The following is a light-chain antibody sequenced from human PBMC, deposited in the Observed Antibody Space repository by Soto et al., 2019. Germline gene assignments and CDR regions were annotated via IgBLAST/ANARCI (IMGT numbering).Light chain of an antibody. Sequence: IQMTQSPSSLSASVGDRVTITCRASQGISSYLAWYQQKPGKVPKLLIYAASTLQSGVPSRFSGSGSGTDFTITISSLQPEDVATYYCLGYDSAPTWTFGQGTKVDI. V-gene: IGKV1-27*01. J-gene: IGKJ1*01. CDR3: LGYDSAPTWT. CDR1: QGISSY. CDR2: AAS.